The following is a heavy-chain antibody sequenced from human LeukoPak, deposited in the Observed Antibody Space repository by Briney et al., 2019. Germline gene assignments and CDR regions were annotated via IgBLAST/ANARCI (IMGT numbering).Heavy chain of an antibody. Sequence: GGSLRLSCTASGFAFDEHGMSWVRQVPGKGLEWVSGINWSVGSTGYGDPLRGRFNISKDHAQNSLYLQMDSLRAEDTALYYWARAPTASPFYFDYWGQGTLVTVSS. CDR1: GFAFDEHG. V-gene: IGHV3-20*04. CDR3: ARAPTASPFYFDY. J-gene: IGHJ4*02. D-gene: IGHD1-26*01. CDR2: INWSVGST.